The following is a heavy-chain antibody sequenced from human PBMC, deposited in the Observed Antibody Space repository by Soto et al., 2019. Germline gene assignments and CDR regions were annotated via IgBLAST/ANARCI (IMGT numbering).Heavy chain of an antibody. V-gene: IGHV1-18*04. CDR2: IKPDNGDT. CDR3: ATSYDSGFDP. D-gene: IGHD5-12*01. J-gene: IGHJ5*02. CDR1: GYPFSKYG. Sequence: QLQLAQSGAEVERPGASVRVSCKAYGYPFSKYGISWIRQAPGQGLEWMGWIKPDNGDTNYAQKFQGRVTMTTDTSSNTAYMELRSLRSDDTAVYYCATSYDSGFDPWGQGTLVSVSS.